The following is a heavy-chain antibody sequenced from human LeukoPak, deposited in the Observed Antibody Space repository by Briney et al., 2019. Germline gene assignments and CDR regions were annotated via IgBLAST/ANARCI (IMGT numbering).Heavy chain of an antibody. Sequence: SQTLSLTCTVSGGSISSGDYYWSWIRQPPGKGLEWVGYIYYSGSTYYNPSLKSRVTISVDTSKNQFSLKLSSVTAADTAVYYCAIGVLYDSSGYYHQYYFDYWGQGTLVTVSS. J-gene: IGHJ4*02. CDR1: GGSISSGDYY. V-gene: IGHV4-30-4*01. CDR2: IYYSGST. D-gene: IGHD3-22*01. CDR3: AIGVLYDSSGYYHQYYFDY.